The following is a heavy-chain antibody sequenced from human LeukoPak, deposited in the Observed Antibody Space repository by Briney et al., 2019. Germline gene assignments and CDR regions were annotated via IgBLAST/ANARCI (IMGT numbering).Heavy chain of an antibody. CDR1: GGTFSSYA. V-gene: IGHV1-69*05. Sequence: SVKVSCKASGGTFSSYAISLVRQAPGQGLEWMGGIIPIFGTANYAQKFQGRVTITTDESTSTAYMELSSLRSEDTAVYYCAREYSGYDFFLDYWGQGTLVTVSS. J-gene: IGHJ4*02. CDR3: AREYSGYDFFLDY. D-gene: IGHD5-12*01. CDR2: IIPIFGTA.